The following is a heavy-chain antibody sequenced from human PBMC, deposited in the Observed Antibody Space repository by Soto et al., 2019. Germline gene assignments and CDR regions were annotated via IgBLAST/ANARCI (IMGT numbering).Heavy chain of an antibody. CDR2: INPYNANT. V-gene: IGHV1-18*04. CDR3: ARDRVARIWGDASEI. J-gene: IGHJ3*02. CDR1: GYTFTNHG. D-gene: IGHD3-16*01. Sequence: QVQLVQPGTEVKKPGASVKVSCKTSGYTFTNHGINWVRQAPGQGLEWMGWINPYNANTNYAQKLQGRVTMTTDTSTTTAYMDLRSPTSDDTAGDNGARDRVARIWGDASEIGGQGTGVTATS.